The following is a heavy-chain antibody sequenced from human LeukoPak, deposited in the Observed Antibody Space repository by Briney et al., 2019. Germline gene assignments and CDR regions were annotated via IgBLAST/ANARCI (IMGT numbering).Heavy chain of an antibody. Sequence: GGSLRLSCAASGFTFSSYSMNWVRQAPGKGLEWVAVIWYDATYKYYVDSVQGRFTIYRDNSKNTMYLQMNNLSAEDTAVYYCVREGYCGGGSCFRRFDPWGQGTVVTVSS. D-gene: IGHD2-15*01. V-gene: IGHV3-33*08. CDR3: VREGYCGGGSCFRRFDP. CDR2: IWYDATYK. J-gene: IGHJ5*02. CDR1: GFTFSSYS.